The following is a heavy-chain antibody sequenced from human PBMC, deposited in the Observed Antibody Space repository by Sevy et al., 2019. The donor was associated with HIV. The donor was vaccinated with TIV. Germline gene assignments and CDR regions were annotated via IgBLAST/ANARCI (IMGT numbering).Heavy chain of an antibody. Sequence: GGSLRLSCKASGFIFSRYGVHWVRQAPGKGLEWVASIFNDGKTKYYGDPVKGRFTFSRDDSKNTLYLQMDSLRAEDTAVYYCARDSGSDWYLDYWGQGTLVTVSS. J-gene: IGHJ4*02. CDR3: ARDSGSDWYLDY. V-gene: IGHV3-33*01. D-gene: IGHD2-21*02. CDR1: GFIFSRYG. CDR2: IFNDGKTK.